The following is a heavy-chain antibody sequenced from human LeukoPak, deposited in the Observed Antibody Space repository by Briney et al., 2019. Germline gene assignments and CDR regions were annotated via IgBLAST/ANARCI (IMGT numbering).Heavy chain of an antibody. V-gene: IGHV4-59*12. CDR3: ARGGGQWLVRDFDY. J-gene: IGHJ4*02. D-gene: IGHD6-19*01. CDR2: ISYSGST. CDR1: GGSISSYY. Sequence: SETLSLTCTVSGGSISSYYWSWIRQPPGKGLEWIAYISYSGSTNYNPSLKSRVTISVDTSKNQFSLKLSSVTAADTAVYYCARGGGQWLVRDFDYWGQGTLVTVSS.